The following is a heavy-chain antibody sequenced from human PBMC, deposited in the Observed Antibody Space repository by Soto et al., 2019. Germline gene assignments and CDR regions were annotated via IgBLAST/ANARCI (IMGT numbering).Heavy chain of an antibody. CDR3: ARDNHGDYYYYGMDV. J-gene: IGHJ6*02. Sequence: QVQLQESGPGLVKPSQTLSLTCTVSGGSISSGGYYWSWIRQHPGKGLEWIGYIYYSGSTYYNPSLRTRVTISVDTSKNQSALKLSSVTAADTAVYYCARDNHGDYYYYGMDVWGQGTTVTVSS. V-gene: IGHV4-31*03. CDR1: GGSISSGGYY. D-gene: IGHD4-17*01. CDR2: IYYSGST.